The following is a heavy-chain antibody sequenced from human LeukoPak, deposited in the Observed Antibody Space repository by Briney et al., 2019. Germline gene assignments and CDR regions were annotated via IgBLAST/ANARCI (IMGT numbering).Heavy chain of an antibody. CDR1: GFTFSSYS. V-gene: IGHV3-48*01. Sequence: GGSLRLSCAASGFTFSSYSMNWVRQAPGKGLEWISYISTSTTTIYYANSVKGRFTISRDNAKKSLYLQMNSLRVEYTGVYYCASWGEGALDNWGQGTLVTVSS. J-gene: IGHJ4*02. CDR3: ASWGEGALDN. D-gene: IGHD1-26*01. CDR2: ISTSTTTI.